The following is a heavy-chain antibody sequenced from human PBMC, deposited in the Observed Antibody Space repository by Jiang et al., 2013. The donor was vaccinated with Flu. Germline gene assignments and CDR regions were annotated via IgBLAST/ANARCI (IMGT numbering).Heavy chain of an antibody. J-gene: IGHJ6*02. D-gene: IGHD1-26*01. CDR1: GFTFSSYS. Sequence: VQLLESGGGLVQPGGSLRLSCAASGFTFSSYSMNWVRQAPGKGLEWVSYISSSSSTIYYADSVKGRFTISGDNAKNSLYLQMNSLRAEDTAVYYCASGNPSYSGSYYYYYYGMDVWGQGT. CDR3: ASGNPSYSGSYYYYYYGMDV. CDR2: ISSSSSTI. V-gene: IGHV3-48*01.